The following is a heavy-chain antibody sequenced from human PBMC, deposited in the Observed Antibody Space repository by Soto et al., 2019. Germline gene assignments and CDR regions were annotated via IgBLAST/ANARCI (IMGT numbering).Heavy chain of an antibody. CDR3: ARWALEAMVMVPFDY. CDR2: IYYSGST. Sequence: QVQLQESGPGLVKPSQTLSLTCTVSGGSISSGGYYWSWIRQHPGKGLEWIGYIYYSGSTYYNPSLKSRVTISVDTSKNQFSLKVSSVTAADTAVYYCARWALEAMVMVPFDYWGQGTLVTVSS. D-gene: IGHD5-18*01. J-gene: IGHJ4*02. CDR1: GGSISSGGYY. V-gene: IGHV4-31*03.